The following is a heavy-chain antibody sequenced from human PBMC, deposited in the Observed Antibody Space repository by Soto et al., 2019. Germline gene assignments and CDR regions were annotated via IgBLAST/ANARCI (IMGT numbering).Heavy chain of an antibody. V-gene: IGHV3-7*01. CDR3: ARDGPYGDYERVHFDY. Sequence: GGSLRLSCAASGFTFSSYWMSWVRQAPGKGLEWVANIKQDGSEKYYVDSVKGRFTISRDNAKNSLYLQMNSLRAEDTAVYYCARDGPYGDYERVHFDYWGQGTLVTVSS. D-gene: IGHD4-17*01. CDR1: GFTFSSYW. CDR2: IKQDGSEK. J-gene: IGHJ4*02.